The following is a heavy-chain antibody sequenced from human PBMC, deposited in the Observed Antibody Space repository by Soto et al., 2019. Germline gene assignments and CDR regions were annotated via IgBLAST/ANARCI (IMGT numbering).Heavy chain of an antibody. J-gene: IGHJ4*02. CDR3: AKGGWYTSSSRSDC. CDR1: GFTLSGVD. CDR2: MSYDGRNQ. D-gene: IGHD6-6*01. V-gene: IGHV3-30*18. Sequence: QVQLVESGGGVVQPGTSLRLSCSASGFTLSGVDMHWVRQAPGKGLEWVAVMSYDGRNQYYADSVKGRFTVSRDSSKSTLYLQMNSLRPEDAAVYYWAKGGWYTSSSRSDCWGQGTLVPVPS.